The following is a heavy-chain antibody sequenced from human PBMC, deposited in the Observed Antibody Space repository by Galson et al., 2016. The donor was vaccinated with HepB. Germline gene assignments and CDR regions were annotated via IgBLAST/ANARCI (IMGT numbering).Heavy chain of an antibody. J-gene: IGHJ4*02. D-gene: IGHD1-26*01. CDR2: IYYSGST. CDR1: SSYG. V-gene: IGHV4-39*01. Sequence: SSYGMDWIRQPPGKGLEWIGTIYYSGSTSYYASLKSRVTISVDTSKNQFSLNLRSVTAADTAVYYCARHSGVSSVTYQGIDYWGQGTLVTVSS. CDR3: ARHSGVSSVTYQGIDY.